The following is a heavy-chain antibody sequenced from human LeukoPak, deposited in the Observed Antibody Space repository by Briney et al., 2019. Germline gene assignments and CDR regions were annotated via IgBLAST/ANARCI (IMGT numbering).Heavy chain of an antibody. V-gene: IGHV1-8*01. CDR3: ARGYDFWSGYHQDGMDV. D-gene: IGHD3-3*01. Sequence: ASVKVSCKASGYTFTSYDINWVRQATGQGLEWMGWMNPNSGNTGYAQKFQGRVTMTRNTSISTAYMELSSLRSEDTAVYYCARGYDFWSGYHQDGMDVRGQGTTVTVSS. CDR2: MNPNSGNT. CDR1: GYTFTSYD. J-gene: IGHJ6*02.